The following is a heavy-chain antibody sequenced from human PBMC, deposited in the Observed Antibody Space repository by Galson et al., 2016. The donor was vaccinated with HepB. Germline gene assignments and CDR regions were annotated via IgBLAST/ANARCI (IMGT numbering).Heavy chain of an antibody. CDR3: AKGPAPVMTFGEVVVQHYFDS. CDR2: IKQDGSVK. Sequence: SLRLSCAASGFTFNSYWMSWVRQAPGKGLEWVANIKQDGSVKTYVDSVKGRFTISRDHSKNTVFLQMNSLGVEDTAVYYCAKGPAPVMTFGEVVVQHYFDSWGQGTLVSVSS. CDR1: GFTFNSYW. D-gene: IGHD3-16*02. V-gene: IGHV3-7*03. J-gene: IGHJ4*02.